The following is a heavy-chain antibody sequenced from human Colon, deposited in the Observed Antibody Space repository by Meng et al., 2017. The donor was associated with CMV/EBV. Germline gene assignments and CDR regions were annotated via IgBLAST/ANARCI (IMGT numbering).Heavy chain of an antibody. CDR3: AKRSTTQCSGGSCYTSYFDY. CDR2: ISSSSSYI. CDR1: GFTFSSYS. J-gene: IGHJ4*02. Sequence: GESLKISCAASGFTFSSYSMNWVRQAPGKGLEWVSSISSSSSYIYYADSVKGRFTISRDNAKNSLYLQMNSLRAEDTAVYYCAKRSTTQCSGGSCYTSYFDYWGQGALVTVSS. D-gene: IGHD2-15*01. V-gene: IGHV3-21*04.